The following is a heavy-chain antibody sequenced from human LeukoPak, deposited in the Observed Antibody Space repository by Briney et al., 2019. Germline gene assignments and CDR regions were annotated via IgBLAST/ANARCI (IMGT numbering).Heavy chain of an antibody. CDR1: DGSISSYY. V-gene: IGHV4-4*07. Sequence: SETLSLTCTVSDGSISSYYWSWIRQPAGKGLEWIGRIYPSGSTNYNPSLKSRVTMSVDTSKNQFSLKLTSVTAADTAVYYCARTSPRAATFDYWGQGTLVTVSS. D-gene: IGHD2-15*01. CDR3: ARTSPRAATFDY. CDR2: IYPSGST. J-gene: IGHJ4*02.